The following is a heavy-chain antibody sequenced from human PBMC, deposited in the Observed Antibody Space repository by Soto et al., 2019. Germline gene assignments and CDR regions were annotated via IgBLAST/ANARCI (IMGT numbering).Heavy chain of an antibody. CDR2: IYPSDSDT. D-gene: IGHD1-1*01. CDR1: GYNFAGYW. Sequence: GESLKISCKGSGYNFAGYWIAWVRQMPGKGLELMGIIYPSDSDTRYRPSFQGQVTISADKSISSAYLQWSSLRASDTAMYYCARGGVSTRTFDSWGQGNRGIVSS. V-gene: IGHV5-51*01. J-gene: IGHJ4*02. CDR3: ARGGVSTRTFDS.